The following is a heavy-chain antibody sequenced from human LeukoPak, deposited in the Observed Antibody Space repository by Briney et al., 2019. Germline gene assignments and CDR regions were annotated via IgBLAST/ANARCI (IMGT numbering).Heavy chain of an antibody. D-gene: IGHD3-3*01. V-gene: IGHV1-2*02. J-gene: IGHJ5*02. CDR2: INPNSGGT. CDR3: ARDPYYDFWSGVFDP. Sequence: ASVKVSCKASGYTFTGYYTHWVRQAPGQGLEWMGWINPNSGGTNYAQKFQGRVTMTRDTSISTAYMELSRLRSDDTAVYYCARDPYYDFWSGVFDPWGQGTLVTVSS. CDR1: GYTFTGYY.